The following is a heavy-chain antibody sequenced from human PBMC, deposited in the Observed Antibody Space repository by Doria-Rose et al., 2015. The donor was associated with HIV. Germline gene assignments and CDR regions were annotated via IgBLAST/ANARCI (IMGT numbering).Heavy chain of an antibody. CDR1: GDSISSSGFY. J-gene: IGHJ4*02. D-gene: IGHD5-12*01. CDR2: IHYSGSA. Sequence: VQLQESGPGLVKPSQTLSLNCTVSGDSISSSGFYWNWIRHLPGKGLEWTGYIHYSGSAYYNPSLKSRLTISVDTSKNQFSLALRSVAAADTAVYYCARGGGYDPGLYWDQGNLVTVSS. CDR3: ARGGGYDPGLY. V-gene: IGHV4-31*03.